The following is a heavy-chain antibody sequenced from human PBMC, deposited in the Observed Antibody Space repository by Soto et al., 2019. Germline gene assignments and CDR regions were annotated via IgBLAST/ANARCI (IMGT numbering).Heavy chain of an antibody. J-gene: IGHJ4*02. V-gene: IGHV1-18*01. CDR3: ARDLREERTTGYYDSSGYFPFDY. Sequence: ASVKVSCKASGYTFTSYGISWVRQAPGQGLEWMGWISAYNGNTNYAQKLQGRVTMTTDTSTSTAYMELRSLRSDDTAVYYCARDLREERTTGYYDSSGYFPFDYWGQGTLVTSPQ. D-gene: IGHD3-22*01. CDR1: GYTFTSYG. CDR2: ISAYNGNT.